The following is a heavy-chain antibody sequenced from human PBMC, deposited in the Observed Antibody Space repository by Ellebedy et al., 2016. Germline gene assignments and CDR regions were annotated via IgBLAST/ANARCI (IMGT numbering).Heavy chain of an antibody. CDR1: GFSFSTFF. CDR2: ISAGSDIT. D-gene: IGHD6-19*01. V-gene: IGHV3-23*01. Sequence: GESLKISCTASGFSFSTFFMSWVRQAPGKGLEWVSTISAGSDITRFADSVKGRFTISRDNSKNTLYLQMNSLRAEDTAVYYCVWQWLVHYYYGMDVWGQGTTVTVSS. CDR3: VWQWLVHYYYGMDV. J-gene: IGHJ6*02.